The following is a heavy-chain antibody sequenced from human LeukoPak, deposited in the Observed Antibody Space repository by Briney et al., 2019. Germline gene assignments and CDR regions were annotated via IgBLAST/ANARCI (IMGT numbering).Heavy chain of an antibody. V-gene: IGHV4-39*07. J-gene: IGHJ4*02. CDR2: IYYSGST. Sequence: PSETLSLTCTVSGVSISSSSYYWGWIRQPPGKGLEWIGSIYYSGSTYYNPSLKSRVTISVDTSKNQFSLKLSSVTAADTAVYYCARGEGSGSSWSDYWGQGTLVTVSS. D-gene: IGHD6-13*01. CDR3: ARGEGSGSSWSDY. CDR1: GVSISSSSYY.